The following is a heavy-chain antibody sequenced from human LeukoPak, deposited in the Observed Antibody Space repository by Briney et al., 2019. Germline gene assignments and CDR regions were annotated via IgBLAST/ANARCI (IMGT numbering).Heavy chain of an antibody. V-gene: IGHV3-7*04. CDR3: ARGDAFSGDH. Sequence: QTGGSLRLSCVASGFTFGNFWMSWVRHSPGRGLEWVANIHPEGDEKYHVESVMGRFTISRDNAESSLFLQMNGLRAEDTAVYYCARGDAFSGDHWDQGTLVTVSS. J-gene: IGHJ4*02. CDR2: IHPEGDEK. CDR1: GFTFGNFW.